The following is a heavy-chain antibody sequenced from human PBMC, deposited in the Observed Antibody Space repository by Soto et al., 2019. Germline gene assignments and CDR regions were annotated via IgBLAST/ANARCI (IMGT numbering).Heavy chain of an antibody. CDR2: IYYSGST. V-gene: IGHV4-39*01. D-gene: IGHD3-10*01. Sequence: QLQLQESGPGLVKPSETLSLTCTVSGGSISSSSYYWGWIRQPPGKGLEWIGSIYYSGSTYYNPSLKSRVTISVDTSKNQFSLKLSSVTAADTAVYYCARTYYYGSGSYFGSDYFDYWGQGTLVTVSS. J-gene: IGHJ4*02. CDR1: GGSISSSSYY. CDR3: ARTYYYGSGSYFGSDYFDY.